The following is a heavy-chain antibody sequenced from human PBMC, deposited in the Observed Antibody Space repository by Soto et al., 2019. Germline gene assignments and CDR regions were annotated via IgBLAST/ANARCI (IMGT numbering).Heavy chain of an antibody. CDR3: AKDTPEALGVFDC. Sequence: QVQLVESGGGVVQPGRSLRLSCAASGFTFSSYGMHWVRQAPGKGLEWVAVISYDGSNKYYADSVKGRFTISRDNSKNTLYLQMNSLRAEDTAVYYCAKDTPEALGVFDCWGQGTLVTVSS. D-gene: IGHD3-16*01. V-gene: IGHV3-30*18. J-gene: IGHJ4*02. CDR2: ISYDGSNK. CDR1: GFTFSSYG.